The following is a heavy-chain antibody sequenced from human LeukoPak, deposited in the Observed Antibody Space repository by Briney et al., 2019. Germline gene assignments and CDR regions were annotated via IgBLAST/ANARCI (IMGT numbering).Heavy chain of an antibody. CDR2: INPNSGGT. CDR3: ARLKSKVHHGFDI. Sequence: ASVKVSCKASGYTFTGYYMHWVRQAPGQGLEWMGWINPNSGGTNYAQKFQGRVTMTRDTSISTAYMELSRLRSDDTAVYYCARLKSKVHHGFDIWGQGTMVTVSS. J-gene: IGHJ3*02. V-gene: IGHV1-2*02. CDR1: GYTFTGYY.